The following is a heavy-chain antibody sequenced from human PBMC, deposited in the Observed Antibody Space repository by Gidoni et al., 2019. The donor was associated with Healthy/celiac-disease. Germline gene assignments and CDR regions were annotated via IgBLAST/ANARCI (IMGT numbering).Heavy chain of an antibody. Sequence: EVQLVESGGGLVQPGRSLRLSCAASGFTFDDYAMHWVRQAPGKGLEWVSGISWNSGSIGYADSVKGRFTISRDNAKNSLYLQMNSLRAEDTALYYCAKDMIGTGRILTYGAFDIWGQGTMVTVSS. D-gene: IGHD2-15*01. CDR2: ISWNSGSI. J-gene: IGHJ3*02. CDR3: AKDMIGTGRILTYGAFDI. CDR1: GFTFDDYA. V-gene: IGHV3-9*01.